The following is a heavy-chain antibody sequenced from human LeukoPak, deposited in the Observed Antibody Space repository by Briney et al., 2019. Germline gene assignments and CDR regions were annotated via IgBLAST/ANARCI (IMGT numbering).Heavy chain of an antibody. CDR2: IWHDGSHK. CDR3: AREILGSGSYPDF. Sequence: GGSLRLSCAASGFSFDTYAMHWVRQAPGQGLEWVALIWHDGSHKLYSNSVRGQFTISRDNSKNTVYLQMNNLRPDDTAVYYCAREILGSGSYPDFWGQGTLVTVSS. CDR1: GFSFDTYA. D-gene: IGHD3-10*01. J-gene: IGHJ4*02. V-gene: IGHV3-33*01.